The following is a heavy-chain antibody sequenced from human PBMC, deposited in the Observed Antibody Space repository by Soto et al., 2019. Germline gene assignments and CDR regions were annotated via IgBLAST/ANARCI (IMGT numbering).Heavy chain of an antibody. CDR1: GFTFSGYW. CDR3: ARTRGY. V-gene: IGHV3-7*05. Sequence: VQLVESGGGLVQAGGSLRLSCAASGFTFSGYWMKWVRQAPGKGLEWVATIKEDGSEKYYVDSVKGRFTISRDSAKISVHLKMNSQRVEDTAVYYCARTRGYWGQGTLVTVSS. J-gene: IGHJ4*02. CDR2: IKEDGSEK.